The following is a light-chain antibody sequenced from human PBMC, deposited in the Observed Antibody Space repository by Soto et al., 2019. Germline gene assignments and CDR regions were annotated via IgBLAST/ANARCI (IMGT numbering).Light chain of an antibody. J-gene: IGKJ4*01. CDR2: GAS. Sequence: EIVLTQSPGTLSLSPGERVTLSCRASQSVRSNELAWYQQKPGQAPRLLIYGASSRATAIPDRVSGSGSGTDFTLTISRLEPDDFAVYYCQQYGSSPLTFGGGTKVEFK. CDR1: QSVRSNE. CDR3: QQYGSSPLT. V-gene: IGKV3-20*01.